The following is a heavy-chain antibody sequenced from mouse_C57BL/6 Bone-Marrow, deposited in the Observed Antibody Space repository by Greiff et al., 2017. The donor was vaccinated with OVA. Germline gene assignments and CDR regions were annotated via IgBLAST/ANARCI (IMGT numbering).Heavy chain of an antibody. CDR1: GFNIKDDY. J-gene: IGHJ1*03. Sequence: VQLKESGAELVRPGASVKLSCTASGFNIKDDYMHWVKQRPEQGLEWIGWIDPENGDTEYASKFQGKATITADTSSNTAYLQLSSLTSEDTAVYYCTTYHYSIWYFDVWGTGTTVTVSS. V-gene: IGHV14-4*01. CDR2: IDPENGDT. D-gene: IGHD2-5*01. CDR3: TTYHYSIWYFDV.